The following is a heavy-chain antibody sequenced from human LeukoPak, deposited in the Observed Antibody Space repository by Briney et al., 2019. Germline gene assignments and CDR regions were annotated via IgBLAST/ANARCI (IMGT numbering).Heavy chain of an antibody. J-gene: IGHJ3*02. Sequence: KPGGSLRLSCAASGFTVSSNYMSWVRQAPGKGREWVSVIYSVDSTYYADSVKGRFTISRDNSKNTLYLQVNSLRAEDTAVYFCARGPQKVGTTNAFDIWGQGTMVTVSS. CDR2: IYSVDST. V-gene: IGHV3-53*01. CDR3: ARGPQKVGTTNAFDI. CDR1: GFTVSSNY. D-gene: IGHD1-26*01.